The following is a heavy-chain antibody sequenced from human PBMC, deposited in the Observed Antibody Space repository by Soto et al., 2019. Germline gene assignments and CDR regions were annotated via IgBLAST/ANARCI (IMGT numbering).Heavy chain of an antibody. D-gene: IGHD3-16*02. CDR1: GGSISSSNW. CDR2: IYHGGST. Sequence: TLSLTCAVSGGSISSSNWWSWVSQHPGKGLEWIGEIYHGGSTSCNPSLKSRVTISVDKSKNQFSLKLNSVTAADTAIYYCASLFITFGEVCVRYFQYGGQGASVT. V-gene: IGHV4-4*02. CDR3: ASLFITFGEVCVRYFQY. J-gene: IGHJ1*01.